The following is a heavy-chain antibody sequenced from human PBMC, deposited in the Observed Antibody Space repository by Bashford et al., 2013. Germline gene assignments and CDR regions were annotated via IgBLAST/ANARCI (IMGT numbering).Heavy chain of an antibody. CDR2: INPIFGTA. Sequence: SVKVSCKASGGTFSSYAISWVRQAPGQGLEWMGWINPIFGTANYAQKFQGRVTMTTDVSTNTASMELRSLRSDDTAMYYCARDRAGDLDYVGPGTLVTVSS. CDR3: ARDRAGDLDY. CDR1: GGTFSSYA. D-gene: IGHD7-27*01. J-gene: IGHJ4*03. V-gene: IGHV1-69*05.